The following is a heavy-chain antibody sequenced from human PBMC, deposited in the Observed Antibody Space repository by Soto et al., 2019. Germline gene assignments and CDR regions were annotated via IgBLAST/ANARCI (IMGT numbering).Heavy chain of an antibody. V-gene: IGHV1-8*01. CDR1: GYTFTSYD. CDR3: ARFAFAAAGTVDAFDI. Sequence: ASVKVSCKASGYTFTSYDINWVRQATGQGLEWMGWMNPNSGNTGYAQKFQGGVTMTRNTSISTAYMELSSLRSEDTAVYYCARFAFAAAGTVDAFDIWGQGTMVTVSS. D-gene: IGHD6-13*01. CDR2: MNPNSGNT. J-gene: IGHJ3*02.